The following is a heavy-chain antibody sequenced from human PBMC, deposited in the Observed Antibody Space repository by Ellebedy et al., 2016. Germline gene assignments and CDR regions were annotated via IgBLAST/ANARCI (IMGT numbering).Heavy chain of an antibody. V-gene: IGHV4-34*01. CDR2: INHSGST. CDR3: ARGGKIVVGYYYYMDV. J-gene: IGHJ6*03. CDR1: GGSFSGYY. D-gene: IGHD2-21*01. Sequence: SETLSLXXAVYGGSFSGYYWSWIRQPPGKGLEWIGEINHSGSTNYNPSLKSRVTISVDTSKNQFSLKLSSVTAADTAVYYCARGGKIVVGYYYYMDVWGKGTTVTVSS.